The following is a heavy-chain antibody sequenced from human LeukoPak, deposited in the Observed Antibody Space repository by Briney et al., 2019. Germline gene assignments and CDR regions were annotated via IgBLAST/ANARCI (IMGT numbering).Heavy chain of an antibody. CDR1: GFTFDDYA. CDR2: ISWNSGSI. J-gene: IGHJ4*02. D-gene: IGHD1-1*01. V-gene: IGHV3-9*01. Sequence: PGRSLRLSCAASGFTFDDYAMHWVRQAPGKGLEWVSGISWNSGSIGYADSVKGRFTISRDNAKNSLYLQMNSLRAEDTALYYCAKGRGLNNWNDVGPFDYWGQGTLVTVSS. CDR3: AKGRGLNNWNDVGPFDY.